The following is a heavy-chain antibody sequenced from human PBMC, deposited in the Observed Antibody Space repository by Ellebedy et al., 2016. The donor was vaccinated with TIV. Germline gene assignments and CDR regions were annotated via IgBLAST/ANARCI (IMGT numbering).Heavy chain of an antibody. D-gene: IGHD4-17*01. CDR1: GFTFTDYW. V-gene: IGHV3-7*01. CDR3: ARRASYGDYAVQVNPWFDP. J-gene: IGHJ5*02. CDR2: VSQDGSEK. Sequence: GGSLRLSCVASGFTFTDYWMTWVRQAPGKGLEWVSNVSQDGSEKYYVDSVKGRFTISRDNAKNSLFLQMNSLRVEATAVYYCARRASYGDYAVQVNPWFDPWGQGTLVTVSS.